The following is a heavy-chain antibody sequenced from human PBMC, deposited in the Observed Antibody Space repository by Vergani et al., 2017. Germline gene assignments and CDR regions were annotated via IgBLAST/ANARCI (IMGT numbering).Heavy chain of an antibody. CDR1: GFTFSSYA. CDR2: ISYDGSNK. Sequence: QVQLVESGGGVVQPGRSLRLSCAASGFTFSSYAMHWVRQAPGKGLEWVAVISYDGSNKYYADSVKGRFTISRDNAKNSLYLQMNSLRAEDTAVYYCARDRVSSWGNDAFDIWGQGTMVTVSS. CDR3: ARDRVSSWGNDAFDI. J-gene: IGHJ3*02. V-gene: IGHV3-30-3*01. D-gene: IGHD6-13*01.